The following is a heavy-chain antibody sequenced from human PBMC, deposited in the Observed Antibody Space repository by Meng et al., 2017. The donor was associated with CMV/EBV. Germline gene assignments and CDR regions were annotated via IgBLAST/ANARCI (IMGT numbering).Heavy chain of an antibody. CDR3: ARGVPLGIIYSFDY. CDR2: ISVYNGHT. CDR1: GYTFTGYG. J-gene: IGHJ4*01. D-gene: IGHD2-21*01. Sequence: VQLVKSGVEVKKPGASVKVSGKASGYTFTGYGISWVRQAPGQGLEWMGWISVYNGHTNFAQNLQGRVTMTTDTSTSTAYVELRSLRSDDTAIYYCARGVPLGIIYSFDYWGQGTLVTVSS. V-gene: IGHV1-18*01.